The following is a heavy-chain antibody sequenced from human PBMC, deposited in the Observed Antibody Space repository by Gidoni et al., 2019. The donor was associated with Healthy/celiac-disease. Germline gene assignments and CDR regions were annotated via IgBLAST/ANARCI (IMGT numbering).Heavy chain of an antibody. CDR3: ARTPVGDYDSSGMFDY. J-gene: IGHJ4*02. Sequence: QVQLQESGPGLVKPSQTLSLTCTVSGGSISSGSYYWSWIRQPAGKGLEWIGRIYTSGSTNYNPSLKSRVTISVDTSKNQFSLKLSSVTAADTAVYYCARTPVGDYDSSGMFDYWGQGTLVTVSS. CDR1: GGSISSGSYY. D-gene: IGHD3-22*01. CDR2: IYTSGST. V-gene: IGHV4-61*02.